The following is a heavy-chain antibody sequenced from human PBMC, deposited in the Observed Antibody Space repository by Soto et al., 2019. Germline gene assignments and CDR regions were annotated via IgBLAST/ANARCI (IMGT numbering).Heavy chain of an antibody. Sequence: ASVKVSCKASGYTFTSYDSNWVRQGTGPGLEWIGWMNANSGNTGYAQKFQGRVTVTRNTTISPAYMELSSLSSEDTAVYYWARGPPPPYRGYNNWFDPWGQGTLVTVSS. V-gene: IGHV1-8*01. D-gene: IGHD5-12*01. CDR3: ARGPPPPYRGYNNWFDP. J-gene: IGHJ5*02. CDR2: MNANSGNT. CDR1: GYTFTSYD.